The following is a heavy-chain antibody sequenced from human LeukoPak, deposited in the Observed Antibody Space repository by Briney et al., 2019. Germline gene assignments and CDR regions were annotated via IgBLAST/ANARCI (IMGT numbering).Heavy chain of an antibody. V-gene: IGHV3-23*01. CDR3: AKEGDYDLGYYFDY. Sequence: GGTLRLSCAASRFTFSSYGMSWVRQAPGKGLEWVSLISGSGSSTYYGDSVKGRFTISRDNSKNTLYLQMNSLRAEDTAVYYCAKEGDYDLGYYFDYWGQGTLVTVSS. CDR1: RFTFSSYG. CDR2: ISGSGSST. J-gene: IGHJ4*02. D-gene: IGHD3-3*01.